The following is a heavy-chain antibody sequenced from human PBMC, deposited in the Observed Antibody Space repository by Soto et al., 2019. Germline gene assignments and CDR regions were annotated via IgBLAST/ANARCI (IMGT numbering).Heavy chain of an antibody. CDR3: ARGRDIDSSSPHFTNYFDY. CDR2: IKQDGSEK. J-gene: IGHJ4*02. CDR1: GFTFSSYW. Sequence: GGSLRLSCAASGFTFSSYWMSWVRQAPGKGLEWVANIKQDGSEKYYVDSVKGRFTISRDNAKNSLYLQMNSLRAEDTAVYYCARGRDIDSSSPHFTNYFDYWGQGTLVTVSS. V-gene: IGHV3-7*01. D-gene: IGHD3-22*01.